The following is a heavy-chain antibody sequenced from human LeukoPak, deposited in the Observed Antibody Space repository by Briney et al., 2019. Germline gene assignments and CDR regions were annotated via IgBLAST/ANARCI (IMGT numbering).Heavy chain of an antibody. J-gene: IGHJ4*02. Sequence: PGGSLTLSCAATGFTFSSYVIHWVRQAPGKGLEWVAFIRYDGSNKYYADSVKGRFTISRDNSKNTLYLQMNSLRTEDTAVYYCAKDRTWYCTSTSCYAGFDYWGQGTLVTVSS. D-gene: IGHD2-2*01. CDR2: IRYDGSNK. CDR1: GFTFSSYV. CDR3: AKDRTWYCTSTSCYAGFDY. V-gene: IGHV3-30*02.